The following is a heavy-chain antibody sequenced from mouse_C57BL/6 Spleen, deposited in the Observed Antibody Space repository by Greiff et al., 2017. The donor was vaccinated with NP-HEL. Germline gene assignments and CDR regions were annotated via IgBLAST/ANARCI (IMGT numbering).Heavy chain of an antibody. V-gene: IGHV2-6-1*01. J-gene: IGHJ1*03. D-gene: IGHD2-5*01. CDR2: IWRDGST. CDR1: GFSLTSYG. CDR3: ARHDYSNYWYFDV. Sequence: VQLHQSGPGLVAPSQSLSITCTVSGFSLTSYGVHWVRQPPGKGLEWLVVIWRDGSTNYNSALQSRLSISKDNSKSQVFLKMNSLQTDDTAMYYCARHDYSNYWYFDVWGTGTTVTVSS.